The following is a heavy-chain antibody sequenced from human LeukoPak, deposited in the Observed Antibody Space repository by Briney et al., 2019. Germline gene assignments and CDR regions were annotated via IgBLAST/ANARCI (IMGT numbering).Heavy chain of an antibody. CDR2: INWNGGST. J-gene: IGHJ6*03. CDR3: ARAGQLRYMDV. CDR1: GFIFDDYG. V-gene: IGHV3-20*04. Sequence: GGSLRPSCAASGFIFDDYGMSWVRQAPGKGLEWVSGINWNGGSTGYADSVKGRFTISRDNAKNSLFLQMNSLRADDTAIYYCARAGQLRYMDVWGKGTAVTVSS.